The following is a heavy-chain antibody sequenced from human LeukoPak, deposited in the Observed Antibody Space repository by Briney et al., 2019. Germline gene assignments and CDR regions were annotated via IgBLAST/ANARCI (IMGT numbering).Heavy chain of an antibody. V-gene: IGHV4-34*01. D-gene: IGHD3-10*01. CDR1: GGSFSGYY. CDR3: ARRSYSLGKFYNGWYFDY. J-gene: IGHJ4*02. CDR2: INDSGSS. Sequence: SETLSLTCAVYGGSFSGYYWSWIRQPPGKGLEWIGEINDSGSSNYNLFLKSRLTISVDTSKNQFSLKLSSVTAADTAVYYCARRSYSLGKFYNGWYFDYWGQGTLVTVSS.